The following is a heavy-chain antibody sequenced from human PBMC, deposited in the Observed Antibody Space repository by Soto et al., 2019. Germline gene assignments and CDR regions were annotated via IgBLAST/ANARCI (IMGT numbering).Heavy chain of an antibody. CDR2: IKHDGTET. J-gene: IGHJ4*02. V-gene: IGHV3-7*05. D-gene: IGHD1-26*01. Sequence: VQLVESGGDLVRPGGSLRLSCAASGFIFSRHWMTWVRQAPGKGLEWVANIKHDGTETYLVDSVRGRLTISRDNAKNSVYLQMNSLRVEDTAVYYCAPYSGWFIDYWGQGTLVTVSS. CDR3: APYSGWFIDY. CDR1: GFIFSRHW.